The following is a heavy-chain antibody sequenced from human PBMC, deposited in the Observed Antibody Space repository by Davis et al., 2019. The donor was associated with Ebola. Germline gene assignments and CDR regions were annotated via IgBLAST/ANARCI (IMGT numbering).Heavy chain of an antibody. CDR2: LGLSADT. V-gene: IGHV3-23*01. CDR1: GFVFSRYV. Sequence: GESLKLSCTASGFVFSRYVMSWVRRAPGKGLEWVSTLGLSADTYYADSVKGRFTISRDNSKNTLHLQMNSLRAEDTAVYYCARERNYGGSLDYWGQGTLVTVSS. J-gene: IGHJ4*02. CDR3: ARERNYGGSLDY. D-gene: IGHD4-23*01.